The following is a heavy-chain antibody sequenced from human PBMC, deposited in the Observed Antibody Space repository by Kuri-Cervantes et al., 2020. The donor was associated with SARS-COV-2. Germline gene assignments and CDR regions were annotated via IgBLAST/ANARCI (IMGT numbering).Heavy chain of an antibody. CDR3: ARAPIYCSSTSCYGAYGMDV. CDR2: IKQDGSEK. V-gene: IGHV3-7*05. Sequence: GESLKISCAASGFTFSGSAMHWVRQASGKGLEWVANIKQDGSEKYYVDSVEGRFTISRDNAKNSLYLQMDSLRAEDTAVYYCARAPIYCSSTSCYGAYGMDVWGQGTTVTVSS. J-gene: IGHJ6*02. CDR1: GFTFSGSA. D-gene: IGHD2-2*01.